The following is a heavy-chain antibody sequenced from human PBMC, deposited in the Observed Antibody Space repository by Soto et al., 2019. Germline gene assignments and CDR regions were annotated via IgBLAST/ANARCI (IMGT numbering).Heavy chain of an antibody. Sequence: EVQLVESGGGLVQPGGSLRLSCAASGFTFNNAWMHWVRQAPGKGLEWVGRIKSKRDGATTDYAAPVKGRFTSSRDESKNMLYLQVNSLKTGGTAVYFCTTEGYYWYFDLWGRGTLVTVSS. J-gene: IGHJ2*01. CDR2: IKSKRDGATT. D-gene: IGHD3-22*01. V-gene: IGHV3-15*07. CDR3: TTEGYYWYFDL. CDR1: GFTFNNAW.